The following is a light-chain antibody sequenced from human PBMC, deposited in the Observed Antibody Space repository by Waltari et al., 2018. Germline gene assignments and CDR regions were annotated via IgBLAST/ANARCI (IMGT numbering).Light chain of an antibody. CDR1: QSITNY. Sequence: DIQLTQSPSSLSVSVGDRVTITCRASQSITNYLNWYHQKPGEAPKLLIYTASSLQIRVPSRFSGSGSGTDFTLTISSVQPEDFATYFCQRYSNWPPEYTFGQGTKLEIK. V-gene: IGKV1-39*02. CDR2: TAS. CDR3: QRYSNWPPEYT. J-gene: IGKJ2*01.